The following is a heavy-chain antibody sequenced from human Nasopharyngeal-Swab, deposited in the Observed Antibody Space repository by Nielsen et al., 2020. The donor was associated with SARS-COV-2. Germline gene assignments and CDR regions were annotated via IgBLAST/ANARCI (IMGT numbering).Heavy chain of an antibody. D-gene: IGHD6-19*01. J-gene: IGHJ4*02. CDR2: INSDGSRT. V-gene: IGHV3-74*01. CDR3: ARGSSGWPGN. CDR1: EFTFSDYW. Sequence: GESLKISCAASEFTFSDYWIHWVRQVPGRGLVWVSHINSDGSRTSYGDSVKGRFTISRDNTKKTVSLEMNSLRADDTGVYYCARGSSGWPGNWGQGTLVTVSS.